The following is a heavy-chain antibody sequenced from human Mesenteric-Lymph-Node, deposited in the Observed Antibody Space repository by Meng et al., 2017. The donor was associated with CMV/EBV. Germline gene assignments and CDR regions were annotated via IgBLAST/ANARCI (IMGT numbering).Heavy chain of an antibody. D-gene: IGHD2-15*01. CDR1: GFTFGGYV. CDR3: ARGGCSGGYCSNDY. J-gene: IGHJ4*02. Sequence: GESLKISCAASGFTFGGYVMHWVRQAPGKGLEWVAVISYDGSKKDYADSVKGRFTISRDNSMNTLYLQMNSLGDEDTAVYYCARGGCSGGYCSNDYWGQGTLVTVSS. V-gene: IGHV3-30*04. CDR2: ISYDGSKK.